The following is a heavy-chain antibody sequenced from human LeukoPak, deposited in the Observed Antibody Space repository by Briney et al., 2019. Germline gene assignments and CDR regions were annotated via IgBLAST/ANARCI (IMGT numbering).Heavy chain of an antibody. J-gene: IGHJ4*02. Sequence: GGSLRLSCAASGFTFSSYAMHWVRQAPGKGLEWVAVISYDGSNKYYADSVKGRFTTSRDNSKNTLYLQMNSLRAEDTAVYYCARSGLGLVTTTDWGQGTLVTVSS. V-gene: IGHV3-30-3*01. CDR3: ARSGLGLVTTTD. CDR2: ISYDGSNK. D-gene: IGHD3-22*01. CDR1: GFTFSSYA.